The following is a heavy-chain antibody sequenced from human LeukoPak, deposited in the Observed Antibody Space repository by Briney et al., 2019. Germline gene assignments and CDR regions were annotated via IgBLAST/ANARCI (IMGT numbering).Heavy chain of an antibody. J-gene: IGHJ3*01. CDR2: IHIYRGNT. V-gene: IGHV1-18*01. CDR1: GYSSTNYG. D-gene: IGHD2-15*01. Sequence: ASVKVSCKASGYSSTNYGISWVRQAPGQGLEWMGWIHIYRGNTNYAQKFQGRVTMTTDTSTSTVYMEVRGLRSDDTAMYYCARDVGITVADSFDPWGQGTMVTVSS. CDR3: ARDVGITVADSFDP.